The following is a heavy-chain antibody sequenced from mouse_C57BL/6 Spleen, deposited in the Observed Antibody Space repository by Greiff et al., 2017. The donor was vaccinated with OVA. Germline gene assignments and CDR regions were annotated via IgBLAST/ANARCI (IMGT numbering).Heavy chain of an antibody. D-gene: IGHD6-5*01. CDR2: INPNNGGT. Sequence: EVQLQQSGPELVKPGASVKMSCKASGYTFTDYNMHWVKQSHGKSLEWIGYINPNNGGTSYNQKFKGKATLTVNKSSSTAYMELRSLTSEDSAVYYCASGMQPLYFDYWGQGTTLTVSS. V-gene: IGHV1-22*01. CDR1: GYTFTDYN. CDR3: ASGMQPLYFDY. J-gene: IGHJ2*01.